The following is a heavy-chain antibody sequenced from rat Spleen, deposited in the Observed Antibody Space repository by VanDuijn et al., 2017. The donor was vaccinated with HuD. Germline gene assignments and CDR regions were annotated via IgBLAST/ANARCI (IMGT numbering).Heavy chain of an antibody. CDR2: LSADGVNP. Sequence: EVQLVESGGGLVQPGRSLNLSCVASGFTFRSYYMAWVRQAPAKGLEWVASLSADGVNPYYPDSAKGRFTISRANSENTVYLQMNSLRSEDTATYYCAVAGYGYWGQGVMVTVSS. J-gene: IGHJ2*01. D-gene: IGHD4-3*01. V-gene: IGHV5-25*01. CDR1: GFTFRSYY. CDR3: AVAGYGY.